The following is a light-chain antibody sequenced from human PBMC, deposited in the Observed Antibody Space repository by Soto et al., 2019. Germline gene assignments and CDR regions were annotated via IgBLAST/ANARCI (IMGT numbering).Light chain of an antibody. V-gene: IGKV3D-15*01. Sequence: IVMTQSPATLSLSPGERATLSCRASQSVGKYLVWYQQKPGQAPRLLIYDASNRAPGIPARFTGSGSGTEFTLTISSLQSEDFGVYYCQQYNNWPPITFGQGTRLEI. CDR1: QSVGKY. CDR3: QQYNNWPPIT. CDR2: DAS. J-gene: IGKJ5*01.